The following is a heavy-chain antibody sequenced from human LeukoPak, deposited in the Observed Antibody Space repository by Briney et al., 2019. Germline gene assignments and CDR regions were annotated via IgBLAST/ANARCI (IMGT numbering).Heavy chain of an antibody. J-gene: IGHJ3*02. CDR1: GFTLSSNF. D-gene: IGHD3-16*01. CDR2: TYSGGNT. CDR3: ARDRLPPLGAFDI. Sequence: GGSLRLSCAASGFTLSSNFMSWVRQAPGKGLEWGSVTYSGGNTYYEDYVKGRFTISRDNSKNTLYLQMNSLRADDTAVYHCARDRLPPLGAFDIWGQGTMVTVSS. V-gene: IGHV3-66*01.